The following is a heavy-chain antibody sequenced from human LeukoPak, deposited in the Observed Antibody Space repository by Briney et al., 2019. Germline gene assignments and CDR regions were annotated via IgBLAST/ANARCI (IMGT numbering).Heavy chain of an antibody. D-gene: IGHD2-21*02. CDR2: ISYDGSNK. CDR3: ARGRVVTAIPGTFDY. Sequence: GRSLRLSCAASGFTLSSYAMHWVRQAPGKGLEWVAVISYDGSNKYYADSVKGRFTISRDNSKNTLYLQMNSLRAEDTAVYYCARGRVVTAIPGTFDYWGQGTLVTVSS. V-gene: IGHV3-30-3*01. CDR1: GFTLSSYA. J-gene: IGHJ4*02.